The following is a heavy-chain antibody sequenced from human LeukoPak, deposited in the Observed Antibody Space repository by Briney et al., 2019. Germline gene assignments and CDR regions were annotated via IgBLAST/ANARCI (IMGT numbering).Heavy chain of an antibody. CDR1: GFTFSSYA. Sequence: GGSLRLSCAASGFTFSSYAMSWVRQAPGKGLEWVSAISGSGGSTYYADSVKGRFTISRDNSKNTLCMQINSLRAEDTAVYYCAKDPSVLLWFGENVFDIWGQGKMVTVSS. CDR2: ISGSGGST. CDR3: AKDPSVLLWFGENVFDI. V-gene: IGHV3-23*01. D-gene: IGHD3-10*01. J-gene: IGHJ3*02.